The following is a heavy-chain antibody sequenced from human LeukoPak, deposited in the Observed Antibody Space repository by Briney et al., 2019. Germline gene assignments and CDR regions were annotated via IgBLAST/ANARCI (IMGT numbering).Heavy chain of an antibody. J-gene: IGHJ4*02. CDR1: GGSISSGGYY. Sequence: SETLSLTCTVSGGSISSGGYYWSWIRQHPGKGLEWIGYIYYSGSTYYNPSLRSRVTISVDTSKNQFSLKLSSVTAADTAVYYCARENSATYYYDSSGYYIWGQGTLVTVSS. V-gene: IGHV4-31*03. CDR2: IYYSGST. D-gene: IGHD3-22*01. CDR3: ARENSATYYYDSSGYYI.